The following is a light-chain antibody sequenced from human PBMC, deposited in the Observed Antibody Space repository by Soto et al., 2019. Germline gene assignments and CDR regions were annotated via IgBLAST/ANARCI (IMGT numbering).Light chain of an antibody. CDR1: NTGSKS. Sequence: SYELTQPPSVSVAPGKTARITCGGNNTGSKSVHWYQQKPGQAPVLVIYYDSDRPSGIPERLSGSNSGNTATLTIGRVEAGDEADYYCQVWDSSSDHPYVFGTGTKLTVL. J-gene: IGLJ1*01. CDR3: QVWDSSSDHPYV. CDR2: YDS. V-gene: IGLV3-21*04.